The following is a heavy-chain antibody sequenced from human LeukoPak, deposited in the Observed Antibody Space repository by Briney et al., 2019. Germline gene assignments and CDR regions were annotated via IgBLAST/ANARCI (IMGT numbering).Heavy chain of an antibody. J-gene: IGHJ4*02. V-gene: IGHV1-24*01. D-gene: IGHD3-22*01. CDR3: ATLDSYYDNSGRPLVPD. CDR2: FNREDDEA. CDR1: GYTLTDFS. Sequence: ASVKVSCNISGYTLTDFSMHWVRQAPGKGLEWMGGFNREDDEAIYAPHFQGRVTVTEDTSTDTAYMELSSLRSEDTAVYYCATLDSYYDNSGRPLVPDWGQGTLFTVSS.